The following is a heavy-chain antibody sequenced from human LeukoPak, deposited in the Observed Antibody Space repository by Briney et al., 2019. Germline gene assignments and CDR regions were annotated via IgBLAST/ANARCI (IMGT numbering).Heavy chain of an antibody. CDR1: DGSISSGDHY. CDR3: VSRQQLVQGAFDI. V-gene: IGHV4-31*03. Sequence: PSETLSLTCTVSDGSISSGDHYWSWIRQHPGKGLEWMGYIYYSGSTYYNPSLKSRFTISVETSKNQFSLKLSSVTAADTAVYYCVSRQQLVQGAFDIWGQGTMVTVSS. CDR2: IYYSGST. D-gene: IGHD6-13*01. J-gene: IGHJ3*02.